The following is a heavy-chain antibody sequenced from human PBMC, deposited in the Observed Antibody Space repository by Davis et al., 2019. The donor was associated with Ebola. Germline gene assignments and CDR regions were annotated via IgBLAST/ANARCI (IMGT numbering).Heavy chain of an antibody. Sequence: MPSETLSLTCTVSGGSISSYYWSWIRQPPGKGLEWIGYIYYSGSTNYNPSLKSRVTISVDTSKNQFSLKLSSVTAADTAVYYCARVVPAAITGGGWFDPWGQGTLVTVSS. D-gene: IGHD2-2*02. V-gene: IGHV4-59*01. J-gene: IGHJ5*02. CDR1: GGSISSYY. CDR3: ARVVPAAITGGGWFDP. CDR2: IYYSGST.